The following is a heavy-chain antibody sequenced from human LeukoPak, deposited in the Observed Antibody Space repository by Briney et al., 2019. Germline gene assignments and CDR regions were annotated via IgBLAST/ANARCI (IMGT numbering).Heavy chain of an antibody. Sequence: SETLSLTCAVSGGSISSGGYSWSWIRQPPGKGLEWIGYIYHSGSTYYNPSLKSRVTISVDRSKNQFSLKLSSVTAADTAVYYCARYYYDSSGFYYWFDPWGQGTLVTVFS. J-gene: IGHJ5*02. CDR2: IYHSGST. CDR3: ARYYYDSSGFYYWFDP. CDR1: GGSISSGGYS. D-gene: IGHD3-22*01. V-gene: IGHV4-30-2*01.